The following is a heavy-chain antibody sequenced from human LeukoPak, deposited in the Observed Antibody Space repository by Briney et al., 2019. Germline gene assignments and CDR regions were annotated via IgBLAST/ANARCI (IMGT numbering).Heavy chain of an antibody. CDR1: GFTFSTYW. D-gene: IGHD6-13*01. Sequence: PGGSLRLSCAASGFTFSTYWVGWVRQAPGKGLEWVANLKEDGSAKYYVDSVKGRFTISRDNAKNSLYLQMNSLRAEDTAVYYCARGHSSSPNWFDPWGQGTLVTVSS. J-gene: IGHJ5*02. CDR2: LKEDGSAK. V-gene: IGHV3-7*01. CDR3: ARGHSSSPNWFDP.